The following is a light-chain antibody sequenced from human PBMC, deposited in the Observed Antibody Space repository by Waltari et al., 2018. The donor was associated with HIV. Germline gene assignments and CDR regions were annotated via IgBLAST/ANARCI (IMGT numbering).Light chain of an antibody. Sequence: QSALTQPRSVSGSPGQAVNISCTGTSSDVGGYKYVSWYQQHPGKAPRLVIYDVTERPSGIPERFSGSKAGNTASLSISGLQAADEADYYCCSYAGSSFSYAFGTGTRVSVL. CDR3: CSYAGSSFSYA. V-gene: IGLV2-11*01. J-gene: IGLJ1*01. CDR2: DVT. CDR1: SSDVGGYKY.